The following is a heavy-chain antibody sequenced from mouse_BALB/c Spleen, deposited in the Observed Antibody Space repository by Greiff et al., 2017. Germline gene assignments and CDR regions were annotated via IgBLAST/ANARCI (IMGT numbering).Heavy chain of an antibody. CDR2: IRLKSDNYAT. J-gene: IGHJ2*01. CDR1: GFTFSSYW. D-gene: IGHD1-1*01. Sequence: EVKLMESGGGLVQPGGSMKLSCVASGFTFSSYWMSWVRQSPEKGLEWVAEIRLKSDNYATHYAESVKGKFTISRDDSKSRLYLQMNSLRAEDTGIYYCTGGSSYFDYWGQGTTLTVSS. CDR3: TGGSSYFDY. V-gene: IGHV6-6*02.